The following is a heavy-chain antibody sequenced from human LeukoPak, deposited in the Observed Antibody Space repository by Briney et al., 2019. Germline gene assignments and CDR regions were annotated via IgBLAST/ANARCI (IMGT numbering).Heavy chain of an antibody. CDR3: AKGTTGTVYYYYMDV. Sequence: GASVKVSCKASGYTFTSYGISWVRQAPGQGLEWMGWISAYNGNTNYAQKLQGRVTMTTDTSTNTAYMELRSLRSDDTAVYYCAKGTTGTVYYYYMDVWGKGTTVTVSS. CDR2: ISAYNGNT. J-gene: IGHJ6*03. CDR1: GYTFTSYG. D-gene: IGHD1-1*01. V-gene: IGHV1-18*01.